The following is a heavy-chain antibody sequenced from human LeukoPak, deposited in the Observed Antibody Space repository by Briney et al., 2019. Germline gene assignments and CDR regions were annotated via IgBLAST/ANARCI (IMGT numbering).Heavy chain of an antibody. J-gene: IGHJ6*03. CDR3: ARDTVSPGIYYYMDV. D-gene: IGHD4-11*01. CDR2: ISYDGINK. CDR1: GFTFSSYI. V-gene: IGHV3-30*14. Sequence: PGGSLRLSCAASGFTFSSYIMHWVRQTPGKGLEWVAVISYDGINKYYADSVKGRFTISRDNSKNTLYLQMNSLRAEDTAVYYCARDTVSPGIYYYMDVWGKGTTVTVSS.